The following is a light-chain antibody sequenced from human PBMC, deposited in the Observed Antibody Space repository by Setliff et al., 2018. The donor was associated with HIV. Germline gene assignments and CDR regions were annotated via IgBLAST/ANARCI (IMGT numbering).Light chain of an antibody. CDR3: NSYTSSSHWV. CDR2: DVG. J-gene: IGLJ3*02. Sequence: QSALTQPASVSGSPGQSITISCTGTSSDVGDYNYVSWYQQHPGKAPKLMISDVGNRPSGVSNRFSGSKSGNTASLTISGLQAEDEADYYCNSYTSSSHWVFGGGTKVTVL. CDR1: SSDVGDYNY. V-gene: IGLV2-14*03.